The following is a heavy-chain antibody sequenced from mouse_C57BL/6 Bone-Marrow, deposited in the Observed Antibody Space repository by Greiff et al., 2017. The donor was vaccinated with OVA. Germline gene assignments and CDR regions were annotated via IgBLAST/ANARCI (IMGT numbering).Heavy chain of an antibody. D-gene: IGHD1-1*01. CDR3: ARRPLYYYGSHFDY. V-gene: IGHV8-12*01. Sequence: QVQLKESCPGILQSSQTLSLTCSFSGFSLSTSGMGVSWIRQPSGKGLEWLAHIYWDDDKRYNPSLKSRLTISKDTSRNQVFLKITSVDTADTATYYCARRPLYYYGSHFDYWGQGTTLTVSS. CDR2: IYWDDDK. CDR1: GFSLSTSGMG. J-gene: IGHJ2*01.